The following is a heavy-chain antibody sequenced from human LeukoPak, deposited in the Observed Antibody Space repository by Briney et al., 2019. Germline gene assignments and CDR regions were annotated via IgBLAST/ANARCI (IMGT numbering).Heavy chain of an antibody. CDR3: ARERGSFPLGDFDY. V-gene: IGHV1-69*13. CDR2: IIPIFGTA. CDR1: GGAFSSYA. D-gene: IGHD2/OR15-2a*01. J-gene: IGHJ4*02. Sequence: ASVKVSCKASGGAFSSYAISWVRQAPGQGLEWMGGIIPIFGTANYAQKFQGRVTITADESTSTAYMELSSLRSEDTAVYYCARERGSFPLGDFDYWGQGTLVTVSS.